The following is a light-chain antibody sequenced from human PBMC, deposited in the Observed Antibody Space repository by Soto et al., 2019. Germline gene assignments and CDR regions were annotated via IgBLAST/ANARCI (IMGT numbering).Light chain of an antibody. V-gene: IGLV2-23*01. CDR3: CPYAGSNYV. J-gene: IGLJ1*01. CDR2: EGS. CDR1: SSDVGSYNL. Sequence: QSVLTQPASVSGSPGQSITISCTGTSSDVGSYNLVSWYQQHPGKAPKLMIYEGSKRPSGVSNRFSGSKSGNTASLTISGLHAEDEADYYCCPYAGSNYVFGSGTKVTVL.